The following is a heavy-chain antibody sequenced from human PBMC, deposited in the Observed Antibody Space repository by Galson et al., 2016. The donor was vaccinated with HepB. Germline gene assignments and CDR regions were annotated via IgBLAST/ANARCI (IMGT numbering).Heavy chain of an antibody. J-gene: IGHJ4*02. CDR1: GXXXRXXX. V-gene: IGHV3-30-3*01. D-gene: IGHD4-17*01. CDR2: XSYDGSXX. Sequence: SLRXXXAASGXXXRXXXMHXXXQAXXXGLXXVAXXSYDGSXXYYTXXVKGPFTISRDNAKNTLYLQMNRLRTEDTAVYYCXRDRXLKNGDXXGDYWGQGTLXXXSS. CDR3: XRDRXLKNGDXXGDY.